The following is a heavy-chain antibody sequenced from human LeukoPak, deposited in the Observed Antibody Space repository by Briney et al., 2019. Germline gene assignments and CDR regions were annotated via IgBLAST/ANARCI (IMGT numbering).Heavy chain of an antibody. J-gene: IGHJ4*02. CDR3: ASEVEEINSSGYQDFDY. CDR1: GYTFTGYY. V-gene: IGHV1-2*02. CDR2: INPNSGGT. Sequence: GASVKVSCKASGYTFTGYYMHWVRQAPGQGLEWMGWINPNSGGTNYAQKFQGRATMTRDTSISTAYMELSRLRSDDTAVYYCASEVEEINSSGYQDFDYWGQGTLVTVSS. D-gene: IGHD3-22*01.